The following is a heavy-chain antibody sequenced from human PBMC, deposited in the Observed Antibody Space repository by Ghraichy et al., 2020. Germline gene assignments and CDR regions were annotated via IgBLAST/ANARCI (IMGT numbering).Heavy chain of an antibody. D-gene: IGHD3-22*01. J-gene: IGHJ4*02. Sequence: ASVMVSCKASGYTFTIYSMHWVRQAPGQGLEWMGIINPSDGNTTYAQKFQGRVSLTRDTSTRTVYMDLSSLRSDDTAVYYCARDYLYYDSREYDFWGVGYWGQGTLVTVSS. V-gene: IGHV1-46*01. CDR2: INPSDGNT. CDR1: GYTFTIYS. CDR3: ARDYLYYDSREYDFWGVGY.